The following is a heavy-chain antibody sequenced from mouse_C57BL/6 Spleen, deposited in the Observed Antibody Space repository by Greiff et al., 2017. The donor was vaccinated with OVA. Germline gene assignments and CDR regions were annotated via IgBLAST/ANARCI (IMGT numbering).Heavy chain of an antibody. CDR2: IDPSDSYT. CDR3: ATPYGPYAMDY. D-gene: IGHD1-1*02. Sequence: QVQLKQPGAELVRPGTSVKLSCKASGYTFTSYWMHWVKQRPGQGLEWIGVIDPSDSYTNYNQKFKGKATLTVDTSSSTAYMQLSSLTSEDSAVYYCATPYGPYAMDYWGQGTSVTVSS. CDR1: GYTFTSYW. J-gene: IGHJ4*01. V-gene: IGHV1-59*01.